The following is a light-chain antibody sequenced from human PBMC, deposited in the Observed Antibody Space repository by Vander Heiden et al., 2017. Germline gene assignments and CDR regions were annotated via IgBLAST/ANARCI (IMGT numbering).Light chain of an antibody. J-gene: IGLJ3*02. CDR3: QSFDDSLHTWV. CDR1: TSNIGADND. CDR2: ENT. V-gene: IGLV1-40*01. Sequence: QSVLTQPPSVSGAPGQRVTISCTGSTSNIGADNDSHWYQHLPGTAPKLLILENTRRPSGVPDRFSASKSGTSGSLAITGLRFEDEAVYFCQSFDDSLHTWVFGGGTKVTVL.